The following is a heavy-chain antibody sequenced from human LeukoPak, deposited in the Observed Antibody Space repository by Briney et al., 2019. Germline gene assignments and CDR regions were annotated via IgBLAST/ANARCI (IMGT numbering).Heavy chain of an antibody. CDR3: AIDPPYRSGWYLNIPYYFHH. CDR2: KSYDESNK. CDR1: GFPFSSYA. D-gene: IGHD6-19*01. J-gene: IGHJ4*02. V-gene: IGHV3-30-3*01. Sequence: GRSLRLSCAASGFPFSSYAMHWVRQAPGKGLDWVAVKSYDESNKYYADSVKGRFTVSRDNARNSLYLQMNSLRAEDTAVYYCAIDPPYRSGWYLNIPYYFHHWGQGTLVSVSS.